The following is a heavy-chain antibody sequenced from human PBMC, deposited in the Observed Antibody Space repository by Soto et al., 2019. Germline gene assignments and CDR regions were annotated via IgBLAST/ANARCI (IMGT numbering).Heavy chain of an antibody. CDR2: IMPIIDTA. V-gene: IGHV1-69*08. CDR3: PRPTQSYRYGMDV. Sequence: QVQLVQSGAEVKKPGSSVKVSCKASGATFSSNSVNWVRQAPGQGLEWMGRIMPIIDTATYAQKIQGRVTIAADKSTSSAYMELSSLSVDDPAMYNCPRPTQSYRYGMDVLGQGTTVTVSS. J-gene: IGHJ6*02. D-gene: IGHD2-15*01. CDR1: GATFSSNS.